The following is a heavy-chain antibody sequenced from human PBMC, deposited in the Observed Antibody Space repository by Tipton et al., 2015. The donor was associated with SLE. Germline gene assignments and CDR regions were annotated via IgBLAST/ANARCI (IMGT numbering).Heavy chain of an antibody. CDR2: IYYSGST. J-gene: IGHJ6*03. D-gene: IGHD1-7*01. Sequence: TLSLTCTVSGSSISSYYWSWIRQPPGKGLEWIGYIYYSGSTNYNPSLKSRVTISVDTSKNQFSLKLSSVTAADTAVYYCARGLELRSLYYYYMDVWGKGTTVTVSS. CDR1: GSSISSYY. V-gene: IGHV4-59*01. CDR3: ARGLELRSLYYYYMDV.